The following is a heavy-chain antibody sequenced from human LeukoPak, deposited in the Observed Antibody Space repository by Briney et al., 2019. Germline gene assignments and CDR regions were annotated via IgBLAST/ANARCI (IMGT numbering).Heavy chain of an antibody. Sequence: PSETLSLTCTVSGGSISTYYWSWIRQPPGKGLEWIGYIYYSGITNYNPSLKSRATISVDTSKNQFSLKLYSVTAADTAVYYCAKRGSNTWSDFDYWGQGTLVTVSS. V-gene: IGHV4-59*08. J-gene: IGHJ4*02. CDR1: GGSISTYY. CDR3: AKRGSNTWSDFDY. D-gene: IGHD6-13*01. CDR2: IYYSGIT.